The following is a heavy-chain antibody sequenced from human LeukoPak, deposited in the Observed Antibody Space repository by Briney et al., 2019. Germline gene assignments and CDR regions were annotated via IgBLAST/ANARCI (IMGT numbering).Heavy chain of an antibody. V-gene: IGHV3-66*02. Sequence: GGSLRLSCAASGFTVSSNYMTWVRQAPGKGLEWVSVIYDDGSTYYADSVKGRFTISRDNSKHTLYLQMNTLRAEDTAVYYCARGRGSYFYWGQGTLVTVSS. D-gene: IGHD1-26*01. CDR3: ARGRGSYFY. CDR2: IYDDGST. CDR1: GFTVSSNY. J-gene: IGHJ4*02.